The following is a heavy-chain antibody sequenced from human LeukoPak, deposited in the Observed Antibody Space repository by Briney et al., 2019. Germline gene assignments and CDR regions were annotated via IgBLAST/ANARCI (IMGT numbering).Heavy chain of an antibody. J-gene: IGHJ4*02. CDR3: ARDNRGPFDY. Sequence: PGGSLRLSCAASGFTFSSYSMNWIRQAPGKGLEWVSYISSSSSTIYYADSVKGRFTISRDNAKNSLYLQMNSLRAEDTAVYYCARDNRGPFDYWGQGTLVTVSS. V-gene: IGHV3-48*01. CDR1: GFTFSSYS. CDR2: ISSSSSTI. D-gene: IGHD3-16*01.